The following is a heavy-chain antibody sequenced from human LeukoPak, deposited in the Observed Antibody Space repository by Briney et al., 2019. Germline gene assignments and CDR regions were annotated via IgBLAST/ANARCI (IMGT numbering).Heavy chain of an antibody. CDR2: IRYDRSNK. D-gene: IGHD3-9*01. V-gene: IGHV3-30*02. J-gene: IGHJ4*02. CDR1: GFTFSSYG. Sequence: GGSLRLSCAASGFTFSSYGMHWVRQAPGKGLEWVAFIRYDRSNKYYADSVKGRFTISRDNSKNTLYLQMNSLRAEDTAVYYCAKGPEYDILTGYYVDYWGQGTLVTVSS. CDR3: AKGPEYDILTGYYVDY.